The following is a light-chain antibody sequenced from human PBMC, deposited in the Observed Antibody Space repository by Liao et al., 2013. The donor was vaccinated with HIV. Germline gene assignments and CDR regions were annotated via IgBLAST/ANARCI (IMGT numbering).Light chain of an antibody. CDR3: QAWDSSAAYV. V-gene: IGLV3-25*03. CDR1: ALPKQY. Sequence: SYELTQPPSVSVSPGQTARITCSGDALPKQYACWYQQKPGQAPVLVMFKDSERPSGIPERFSGSSSGTTVTLTISGVQAQDEADYYCQAWDSSAAYVFGTGTKVTVL. J-gene: IGLJ1*01. CDR2: KDS.